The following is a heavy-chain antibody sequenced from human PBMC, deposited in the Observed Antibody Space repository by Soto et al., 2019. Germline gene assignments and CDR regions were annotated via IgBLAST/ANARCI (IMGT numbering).Heavy chain of an antibody. D-gene: IGHD5-12*01. V-gene: IGHV1-18*04. Sequence: QLQLVQSGAEVERPGASVRVSCKAYGYPFSKYGISWIRQAPGQGLEWMGWIKPDNGDTNYAQKFQGRVTMTTDTSSNTAYMELGSLRAADTSVYYCATSYEAGVAPWGQGTRVSVSS. CDR2: IKPDNGDT. J-gene: IGHJ5*02. CDR3: ATSYEAGVAP. CDR1: GYPFSKYG.